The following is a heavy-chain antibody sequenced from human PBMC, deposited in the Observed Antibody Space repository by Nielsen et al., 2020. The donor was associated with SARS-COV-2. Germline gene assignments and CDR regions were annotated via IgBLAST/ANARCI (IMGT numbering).Heavy chain of an antibody. V-gene: IGHV3-30-3*01. D-gene: IGHD5-18*01. J-gene: IGHJ4*02. CDR2: ISYDGSNK. CDR1: GFTFSSYA. CDR3: ARDYSYGSYFDY. Sequence: GGSLRLSCAASGFTFSSYAMHWVRQAPGKGLEWVAVISYDGSNKYYADSVKGRFTISRDNSKNTLYLQMNSLRAEDTAVYYCARDYSYGSYFDYWGQGTLVTVSS.